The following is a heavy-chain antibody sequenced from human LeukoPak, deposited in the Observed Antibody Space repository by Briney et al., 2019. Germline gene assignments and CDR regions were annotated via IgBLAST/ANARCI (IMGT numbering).Heavy chain of an antibody. J-gene: IGHJ4*02. CDR3: AKCGNSGCHLIDY. V-gene: IGHV3-23*01. D-gene: IGHD5-12*01. Sequence: GGSLRLSCGASGFIFSSYWMSWVRQAPGKGLEWVSAISGRTGGTYYADSVKGRFTISRDNSKSTLYLQMDSLRAEDTAVYYCAKCGNSGCHLIDYWGQGTLVTVSS. CDR2: ISGRTGGT. CDR1: GFIFSSYW.